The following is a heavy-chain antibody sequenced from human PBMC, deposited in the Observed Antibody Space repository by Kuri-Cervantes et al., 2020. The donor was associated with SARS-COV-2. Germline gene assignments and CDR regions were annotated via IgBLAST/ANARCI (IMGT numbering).Heavy chain of an antibody. CDR3: VRDRLAVAGGPDYYYYGMDV. CDR1: GGSFSGYY. CDR2: INHSGST. Sequence: GSLRLSCAVYGGSFSGYYWSWIRQPPGKGLEWIGEINHSGSTNYNPSLKSRVTISVDTSKNQFSLKLSSVTAADTAVYYCVRDRLAVAGGPDYYYYGMDVWGQGTTVTVSS. V-gene: IGHV4-34*01. J-gene: IGHJ6*02. D-gene: IGHD6-19*01.